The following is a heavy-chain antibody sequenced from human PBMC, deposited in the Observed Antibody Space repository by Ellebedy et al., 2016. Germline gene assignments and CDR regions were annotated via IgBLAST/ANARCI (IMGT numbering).Heavy chain of an antibody. D-gene: IGHD6-13*01. CDR1: GFTFSSYG. Sequence: GESLKISCAASGFTFSSYGIHWVRQAPGKGLEWVAVIWYDGSNKYYADSVKGRFTISRDNSKNTLYLQMNSLRAEDTAVYYCATDPLAGSWYQFDYWGQGTLVTVSS. V-gene: IGHV3-33*08. CDR2: IWYDGSNK. J-gene: IGHJ4*02. CDR3: ATDPLAGSWYQFDY.